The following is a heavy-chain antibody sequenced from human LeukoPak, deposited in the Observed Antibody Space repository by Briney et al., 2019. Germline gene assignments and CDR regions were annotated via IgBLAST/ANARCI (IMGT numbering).Heavy chain of an antibody. Sequence: GGSLRLSCAASGFTFSSYAMSWARQAPGKGLEWVSGISGSGDSTYYADSVKGRFTISRDNSKNTLYLQMNSLRAEDTAVYYCANQRRTYDYVWGSYRLDAFDIWGQGTMVTVSS. D-gene: IGHD3-16*02. CDR3: ANQRRTYDYVWGSYRLDAFDI. CDR2: ISGSGDST. CDR1: GFTFSSYA. J-gene: IGHJ3*02. V-gene: IGHV3-23*01.